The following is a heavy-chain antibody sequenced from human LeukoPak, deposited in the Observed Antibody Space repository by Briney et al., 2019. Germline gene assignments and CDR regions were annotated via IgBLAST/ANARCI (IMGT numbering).Heavy chain of an antibody. CDR2: IYYSGST. V-gene: IGHV4-30-4*08. D-gene: IGHD7-27*01. CDR1: GGSVSSGDYY. J-gene: IGHJ6*03. CDR3: ARGLTGVFYYYYMDV. Sequence: PSQTLSLTCTVSGGSVSSGDYYWSWIRQPPGKGLEWIGYIYYSGSTYYNPSLKSRVTISVDTSKNQFSLKLSSVTAADTAVYYCARGLTGVFYYYYMDVWGKGTTVTVSS.